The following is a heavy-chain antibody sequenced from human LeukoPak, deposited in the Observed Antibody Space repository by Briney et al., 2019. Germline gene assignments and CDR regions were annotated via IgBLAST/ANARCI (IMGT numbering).Heavy chain of an antibody. CDR2: ISGSGSAI. V-gene: IGHV3-11*04. D-gene: IGHD3-10*01. CDR3: AREDYYYASGF. J-gene: IGHJ4*02. Sequence: GGSLRLSCAASGFTLSDYYMSWLRQAPGKGLEWVSYISGSGSAIYYSDSVKGRFTLSRDNAKNSLYLQMNRLRVEDTAVYFCAREDYYYASGFWGQGTLVTVSS. CDR1: GFTLSDYY.